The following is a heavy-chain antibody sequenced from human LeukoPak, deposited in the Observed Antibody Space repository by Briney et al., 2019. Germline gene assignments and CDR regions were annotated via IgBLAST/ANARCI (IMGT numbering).Heavy chain of an antibody. V-gene: IGHV4-4*07. CDR1: GGSISSYY. CDR3: ARAGGYCSGGSCYGGYDWFDP. Sequence: SETLSLTCTVSGGSISSYYWSWIRQPAGKGLGWIGRIGRMYTSGSTNYNPSLKSRVTMSVDTSKNQFSLMLSSVTAADTAVYYCARAGGYCSGGSCYGGYDWFDPWGQGTLVTVSS. J-gene: IGHJ5*02. D-gene: IGHD2-15*01. CDR2: IGRMYTSGST.